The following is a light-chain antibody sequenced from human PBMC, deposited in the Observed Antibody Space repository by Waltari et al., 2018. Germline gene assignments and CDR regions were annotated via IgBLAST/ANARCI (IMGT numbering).Light chain of an antibody. J-gene: IGKJ2*01. CDR1: QGVLYSANNKNY. CDR2: RAS. V-gene: IGKV4-1*01. Sequence: DIVMTQSPDSLAMSLGESATINCKSSQGVLYSANNKNYLAWYQQKPGQPPNLLIYRASTRESGVPDRFSGSGSGTDFTLTISSLQAEDVAVYYCQQYYTTPYTFGQGTKLEIK. CDR3: QQYYTTPYT.